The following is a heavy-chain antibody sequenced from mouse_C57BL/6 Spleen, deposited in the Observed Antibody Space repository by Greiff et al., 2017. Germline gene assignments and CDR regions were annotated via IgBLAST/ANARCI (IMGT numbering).Heavy chain of an antibody. CDR1: GFTFTDYY. Sequence: EVHLVESGGGLVQPGGSLSLSCAASGFTFTDYYMSWVRQPPGKALEWLGFIRNKANGYTTEYSASVKGRFTISRDNSQSILYLQMNALRAEDSATYYCARSSYSNAYYAMDYWGQGTSVTVSS. V-gene: IGHV7-3*01. D-gene: IGHD2-5*01. J-gene: IGHJ4*01. CDR3: ARSSYSNAYYAMDY. CDR2: IRNKANGYTT.